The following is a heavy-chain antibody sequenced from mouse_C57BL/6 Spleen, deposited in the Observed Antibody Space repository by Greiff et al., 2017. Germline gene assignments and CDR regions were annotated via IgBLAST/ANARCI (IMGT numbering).Heavy chain of an antibody. CDR2: INYDGSST. D-gene: IGHD1-1*01. J-gene: IGHJ4*01. V-gene: IGHV5-16*01. CDR1: GFTFSDYY. CDR3: ARVVTPYYYGSSYAMDY. Sequence: DVKLVESEGGLVQPGSSMKLSCTASGFTFSDYYMAWVRQVPEKGLEWVANINYDGSSTYYLDSLKSRFIISRDNAKNILYLQMSSLKSEDTATYYCARVVTPYYYGSSYAMDYWGQGTSVTVSS.